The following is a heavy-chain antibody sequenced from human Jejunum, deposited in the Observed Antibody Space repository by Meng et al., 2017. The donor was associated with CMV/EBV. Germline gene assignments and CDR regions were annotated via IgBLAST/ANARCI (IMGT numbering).Heavy chain of an antibody. D-gene: IGHD2-8*01. V-gene: IGHV1-46*01. CDR3: AREPNESYKFDF. CDR2: IKPSGP. J-gene: IGHJ4*02. CDR1: GYTFTNYY. Sequence: KVSCKASGYTFTNYYIHWFRQAPGQGLEWMGIIKPSGPNYSQKFQGRVTMTRDTSTSSGYMELSSLTSDDTAVYYCAREPNESYKFDFWGQGTLVTVSS.